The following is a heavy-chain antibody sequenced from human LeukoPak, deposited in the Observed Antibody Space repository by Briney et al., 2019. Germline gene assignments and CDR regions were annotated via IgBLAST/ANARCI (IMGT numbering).Heavy chain of an antibody. Sequence: PGGSLRLSCVDSGLSFSHAWMNWVRQAPGRGLEWVGCIKGKTDGGTTDYAAPVKGRFTISRDDSKNTLYLQMNSLKTEDTGVYYCTTGRGYSVYDIDHWGQGTLVTVSS. CDR3: TTGRGYSVYDIDH. CDR1: GLSFSHAW. D-gene: IGHD5/OR15-5a*01. J-gene: IGHJ4*02. V-gene: IGHV3-15*01. CDR2: IKGKTDGGTT.